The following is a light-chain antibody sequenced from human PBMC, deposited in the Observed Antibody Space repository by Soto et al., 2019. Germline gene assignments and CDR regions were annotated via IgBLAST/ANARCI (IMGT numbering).Light chain of an antibody. CDR2: DAS. CDR3: QQYNRYSFYPHR. J-gene: IGKJ2*03. Sequence: DIQMTQSPATLSASVGDRLTITCRASQNVSRRLAWYQQKPGKAPKLLIYDASTLENGVPSRFSGSGSGTEFTLTIRGLQTDDFATYCCQQYNRYSFYPHRFGQGTKLEI. V-gene: IGKV1-5*01. CDR1: QNVSRR.